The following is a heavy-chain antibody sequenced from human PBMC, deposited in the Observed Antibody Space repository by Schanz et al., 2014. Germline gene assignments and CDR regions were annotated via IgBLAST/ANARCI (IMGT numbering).Heavy chain of an antibody. CDR3: AKGRFGELSAFDI. Sequence: EMQLLESGGGLAQPGGSLRLSCAASGFTLSNYAMSWVRQAPGKGLEWVSAISGSGGSTYYADSVKGRFTISRDNSKNTLYLQMNSLRAEDTAVYYCAKGRFGELSAFDIWGQGTRVTVSS. CDR2: ISGSGGST. J-gene: IGHJ3*02. CDR1: GFTLSNYA. D-gene: IGHD3-10*01. V-gene: IGHV3-23*01.